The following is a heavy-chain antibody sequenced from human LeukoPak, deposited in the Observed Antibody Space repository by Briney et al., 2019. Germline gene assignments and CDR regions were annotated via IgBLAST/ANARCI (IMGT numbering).Heavy chain of an antibody. D-gene: IGHD4-23*01. J-gene: IGHJ5*02. CDR1: GGSISSYY. V-gene: IGHV4-4*07. Sequence: PSETLSLTCTVSGGSISSYYWSWIRQPAGKGLGWIGRIYTSGSTNYNPSLKSRVTMSVDTSKNQFSLKLSSVTATDTAVYYCAREVYGGNHNWFDPWGQGTLVTVSS. CDR2: IYTSGST. CDR3: AREVYGGNHNWFDP.